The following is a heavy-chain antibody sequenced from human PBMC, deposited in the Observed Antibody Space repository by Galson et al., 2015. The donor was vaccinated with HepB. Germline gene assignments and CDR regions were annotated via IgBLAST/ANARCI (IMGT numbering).Heavy chain of an antibody. CDR2: ISWDGGST. J-gene: IGHJ6*02. Sequence: SLRLSCAASGFTFDDYTMHWVRQAPGKGLEWVSLISWDGGSTYYADSVKGRFTISRDNSKNSLYLQMNSLRTEDTALYYCAKDRGIAVAGPPTWLGYYGMDVWGQGTTVTVSS. CDR3: AKDRGIAVAGPPTWLGYYGMDV. V-gene: IGHV3-43*01. D-gene: IGHD6-19*01. CDR1: GFTFDDYT.